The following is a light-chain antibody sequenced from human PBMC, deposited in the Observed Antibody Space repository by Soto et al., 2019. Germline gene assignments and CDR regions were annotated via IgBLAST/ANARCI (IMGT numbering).Light chain of an antibody. CDR2: AAS. V-gene: IGKV1-6*01. Sequence: AIQMTQSPSSLSASVGDRVTITCRASQGIRNTLGWYQQKPGKAPKLLIYAASSLQSGVPSRFSGSGSDTDFTLTISSLQPEDFATYYCLQDYNYPWTFGQGTKVEIK. CDR3: LQDYNYPWT. CDR1: QGIRNT. J-gene: IGKJ1*01.